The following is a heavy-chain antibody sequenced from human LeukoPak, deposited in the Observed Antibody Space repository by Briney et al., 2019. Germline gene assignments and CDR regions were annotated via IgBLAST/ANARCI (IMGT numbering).Heavy chain of an antibody. D-gene: IGHD6-13*01. CDR2: ISSSSSYI. Sequence: PGGSLRLSWAASGFTFSSYSMNWVRQAPGKGLEWVSSISSSSSYIYYADSVKGRFTISRDNAKNSLYLQMNSLRAEDTAVYYCARDVIAAADSYYGMDVWGQGTTVTVSS. CDR3: ARDVIAAADSYYGMDV. CDR1: GFTFSSYS. V-gene: IGHV3-21*01. J-gene: IGHJ6*02.